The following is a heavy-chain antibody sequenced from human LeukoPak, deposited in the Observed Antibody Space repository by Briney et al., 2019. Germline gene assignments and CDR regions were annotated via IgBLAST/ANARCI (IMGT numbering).Heavy chain of an antibody. D-gene: IGHD3-22*01. CDR1: GGSISSSSYY. Sequence: KSSETLSLTCTVSGGSISSSSYYWRWIRQPRGKGLEWIGSIYYSGSTYYNPSLKSRVTISVDTSKNQFSLKLSSVTAADTAVYYCARRYYYDSSGLDHWGQGTLVTVSS. V-gene: IGHV4-39*01. J-gene: IGHJ4*02. CDR2: IYYSGST. CDR3: ARRYYYDSSGLDH.